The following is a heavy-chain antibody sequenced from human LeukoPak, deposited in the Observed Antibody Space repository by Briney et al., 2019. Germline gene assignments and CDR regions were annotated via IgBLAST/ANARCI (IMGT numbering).Heavy chain of an antibody. V-gene: IGHV1-3*01. Sequence: AASVKVSCKASGYTFTSYAMHWVRQAPGQRLEWMGWINAGNGNTKYSQKFQGRVTITADESTSTAYMELSSLRSEDTAVYYCARVGHYDYVWGSYRYYYFDYWGQGTLVTVSS. CDR1: GYTFTSYA. CDR3: ARVGHYDYVWGSYRYYYFDY. D-gene: IGHD3-16*02. CDR2: INAGNGNT. J-gene: IGHJ4*02.